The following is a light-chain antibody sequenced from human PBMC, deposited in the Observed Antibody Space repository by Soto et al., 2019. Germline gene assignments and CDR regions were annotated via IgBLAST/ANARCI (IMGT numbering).Light chain of an antibody. CDR1: STDVGSNSL. CDR2: EGN. J-gene: IGLJ1*01. V-gene: IGLV2-14*02. Sequence: QSALTQPASVSGSPGQSITISCTGTSTDVGSNSLVSWYRQPPGKAPKLMVYEGNKRPSGVPDRFSGSKSGNTASLTVSGLQAADEADYFCKSYAGSNTYVFGSGTKLTVL. CDR3: KSYAGSNTYV.